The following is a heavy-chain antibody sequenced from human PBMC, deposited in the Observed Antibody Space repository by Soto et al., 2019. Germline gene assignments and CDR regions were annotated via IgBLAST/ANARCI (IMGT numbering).Heavy chain of an antibody. J-gene: IGHJ3*02. CDR2: IKQDGSET. V-gene: IGHV3-7*01. CDR1: GFTFSYYW. D-gene: IGHD3-10*01. CDR3: ATKDGVRGGASDI. Sequence: GESLKISCAASGFTFSYYWMSWVRQAPGKGLEWVADIKQDGSETYYVDSVKGRFTISRDNAKNSLYLQMNSLRAEDTAVYYCATKDGVRGGASDIWGQGTMVTVSS.